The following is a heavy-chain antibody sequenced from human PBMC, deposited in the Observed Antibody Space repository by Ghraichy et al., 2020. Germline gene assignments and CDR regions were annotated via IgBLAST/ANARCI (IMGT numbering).Heavy chain of an antibody. V-gene: IGHV4-34*01. D-gene: IGHD2-15*01. CDR1: GGSFSGYY. CDR2: INHSGST. CDR3: ARGVGFDP. J-gene: IGHJ5*02. Sequence: SETLSLTCAVYGGSFSGYYWSWIRQPPGKGLEWIGEINHSGSTNYNPSLKSRVTISVDTSKNQFSLKLSSVTAADTAVYYCARGVGFDPWGQGTLVTVSS.